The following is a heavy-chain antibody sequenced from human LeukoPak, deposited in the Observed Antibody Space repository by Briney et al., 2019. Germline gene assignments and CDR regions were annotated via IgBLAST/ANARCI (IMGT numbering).Heavy chain of an antibody. V-gene: IGHV1-18*01. CDR2: ISAYNGNT. CDR3: ARDSREYCSSTSCYTAMPYYYYYYGMDV. D-gene: IGHD2-2*02. CDR1: GYTFTSYG. Sequence: ASVKVSCKASGYTFTSYGISWVRQAPGQGLEWMGWISAYNGNTNYAQKLQGRVTMTTDTSTSTAYMELRSLRSDDTAVYYCARDSREYCSSTSCYTAMPYYYYYYGMDVWGQGTTVTVSS. J-gene: IGHJ6*02.